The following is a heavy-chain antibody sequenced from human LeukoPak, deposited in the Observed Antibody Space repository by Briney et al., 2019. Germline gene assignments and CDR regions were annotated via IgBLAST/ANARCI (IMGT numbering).Heavy chain of an antibody. D-gene: IGHD3-22*01. V-gene: IGHV1-2*02. Sequence: ASVKASCKASGYTFTIYYIHWVRQAPGQRLEWMGWINPNSGGTNNAQKFQGRVSMTRDTYISTAYMELSRLRSDDTAVYYCARVYYYDSSGYDFDYWGQGTLVTVSS. CDR1: GYTFTIYY. J-gene: IGHJ4*02. CDR3: ARVYYYDSSGYDFDY. CDR2: INPNSGGT.